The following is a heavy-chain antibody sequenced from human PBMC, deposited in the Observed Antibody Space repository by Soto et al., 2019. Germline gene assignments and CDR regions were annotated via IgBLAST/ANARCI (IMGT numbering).Heavy chain of an antibody. CDR3: ARYSSSSRRVGYYYYYYGIDV. D-gene: IGHD6-6*01. CDR1: GGTFSSYA. CDR2: IIPIFGTA. J-gene: IGHJ6*02. V-gene: IGHV1-69*01. Sequence: QVQLVQSGAEVKKPGSSVKVSCKASGGTFSSYAISWVRQAPGQGLEWMGGIIPIFGTANYAQKFQGRVTITADESTSTAYMELSSLGSEDTAVYYCARYSSSSRRVGYYYYYYGIDVWGQGTTVTVSS.